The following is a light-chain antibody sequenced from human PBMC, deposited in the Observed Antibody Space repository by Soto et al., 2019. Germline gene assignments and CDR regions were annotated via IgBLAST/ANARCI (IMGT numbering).Light chain of an antibody. V-gene: IGLV2-14*01. CDR2: EVT. CDR3: KSRTTRNTLG. CDR1: SSDVGGYNY. J-gene: IGLJ3*02. Sequence: QSALTQPASVSGSPGQSITISCTGTSSDVGGYNYVSWYQQHPGKAPKLIIYEVTHRPSGVSSRFYGSRSGNTASLTISGLQAEDEADYYCKSRTTRNTLGFGGGTKVTVL.